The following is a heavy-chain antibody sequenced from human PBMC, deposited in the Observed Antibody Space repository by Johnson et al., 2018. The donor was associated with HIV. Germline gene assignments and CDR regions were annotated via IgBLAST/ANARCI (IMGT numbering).Heavy chain of an antibody. Sequence: EVQLVESGGGLVQPGGSLRLSCAASGFTFSSYWMSWVRQAPGKGLEWVANIKQDGSEKYYVDSVKGRFTISRDNAKNTLYLQMNSLRAEDTAVYYCAKDPYKYSSSSYAFDIWGQGTMVTVSS. D-gene: IGHD6-6*01. J-gene: IGHJ3*02. CDR3: AKDPYKYSSSSYAFDI. CDR2: IKQDGSEK. CDR1: GFTFSSYW. V-gene: IGHV3-7*01.